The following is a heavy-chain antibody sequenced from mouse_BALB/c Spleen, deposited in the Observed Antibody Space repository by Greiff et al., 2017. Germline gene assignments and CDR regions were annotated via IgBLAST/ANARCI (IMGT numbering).Heavy chain of an antibody. Sequence: EVQGVESGGGLVKPGGSLKLSCAASGFTFSSYAMSWVRQSPEKRLEWVAEISSGGSYTYYPDTVTGRFTISRDNAKNTLYLEMSSLRSEDTAMYYCARFPFAYWGQGTLVTVSA. CDR1: GFTFSSYA. CDR2: ISSGGSYT. J-gene: IGHJ3*01. V-gene: IGHV5-9-4*01. CDR3: ARFPFAY.